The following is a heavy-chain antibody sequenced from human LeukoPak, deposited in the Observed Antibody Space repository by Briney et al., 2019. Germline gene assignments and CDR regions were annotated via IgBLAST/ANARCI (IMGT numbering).Heavy chain of an antibody. CDR1: GGSITSSNW. J-gene: IGHJ5*02. Sequence: SGTLSLTCAVSGGSITSSNWWSWVRPPPGKGLAWIGEIYHSGSTNYNPSLKSRVTISVDKSKNQFSLKLSSATAADTAVYYCARAYRTSSVTTPGEFDPWGQGTLVTVSS. V-gene: IGHV4-4*02. D-gene: IGHD4-17*01. CDR2: IYHSGST. CDR3: ARAYRTSSVTTPGEFDP.